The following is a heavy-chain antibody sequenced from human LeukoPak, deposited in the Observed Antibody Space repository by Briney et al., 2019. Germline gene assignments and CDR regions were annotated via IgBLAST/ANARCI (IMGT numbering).Heavy chain of an antibody. Sequence: GGSLRLSCAASGFTFSSYSMSWVRQAPGKGLEWVSAIRGSGGSTYYADSVKGRFTISRDNSKNTLYLQMNSLRAEDTAVYYCAKLMAGYSSSWYGDYYYYYGMDVWGQGTTVTVSS. V-gene: IGHV3-23*01. CDR2: IRGSGGST. J-gene: IGHJ6*02. CDR3: AKLMAGYSSSWYGDYYYYYGMDV. CDR1: GFTFSSYS. D-gene: IGHD6-13*01.